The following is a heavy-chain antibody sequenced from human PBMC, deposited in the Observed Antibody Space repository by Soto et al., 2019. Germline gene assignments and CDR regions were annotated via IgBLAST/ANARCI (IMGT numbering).Heavy chain of an antibody. CDR2: IYLSGST. D-gene: IGHD2-2*01. J-gene: IGHJ5*02. V-gene: IGHV4-30-2*01. CDR1: VGSISGGGYS. CDR3: ARVPDR. Sequence: QLQLQESGSGRGNPSRTRPLTSAVLVGSISGGGYSWAWFRQPPGKGLEWIGYIYLSGSTYYNPSLKSRVTISVDRSKNQFSLKLSSVTAADTAVYYCARVPDRWGQGTLVTVSS.